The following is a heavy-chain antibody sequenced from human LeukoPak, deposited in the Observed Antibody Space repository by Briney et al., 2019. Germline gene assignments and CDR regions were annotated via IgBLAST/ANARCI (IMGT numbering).Heavy chain of an antibody. CDR3: ARFLRGATNALEI. J-gene: IGHJ3*02. Sequence: SETLSLTGTVSGGSISGYYWGWIRQPPGKVLEYIGFIFYSGTTNYNPSLKSRVTISVDTSKNQFSLKLSSVTAADTAVYYCARFLRGATNALEIWGQGTMVTVSS. D-gene: IGHD1-26*01. CDR2: IFYSGTT. CDR1: GGSISGYY. V-gene: IGHV4-59*01.